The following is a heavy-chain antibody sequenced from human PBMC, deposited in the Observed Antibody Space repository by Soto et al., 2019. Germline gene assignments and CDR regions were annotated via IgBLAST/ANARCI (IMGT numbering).Heavy chain of an antibody. Sequence: EASVKVSCKASGYTFTSYGISWVRQAPGQGLEWMGWISAYNGNTNYAQKLQGRVTMTTDTSTSTAYMELRSLRSDDTAVYYCARNSGYSSSWSYFDYWGQGTLVTVSS. CDR2: ISAYNGNT. V-gene: IGHV1-18*01. CDR1: GYTFTSYG. J-gene: IGHJ4*02. CDR3: ARNSGYSSSWSYFDY. D-gene: IGHD6-13*01.